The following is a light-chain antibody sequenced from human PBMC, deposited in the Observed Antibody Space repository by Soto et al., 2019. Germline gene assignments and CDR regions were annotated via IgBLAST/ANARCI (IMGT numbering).Light chain of an antibody. V-gene: IGKV1-5*01. CDR1: QSISNW. Sequence: DIQMTQSPSTLSGSVGDRVTITCRASQSISNWLAWYQQKPGKVPKLLIYDASNLGSGVPSRFSGSGSGTDFTLTISGLQPDDFTTYYCQQYTSYSRAFGQGTKVDIK. CDR3: QQYTSYSRA. J-gene: IGKJ1*01. CDR2: DAS.